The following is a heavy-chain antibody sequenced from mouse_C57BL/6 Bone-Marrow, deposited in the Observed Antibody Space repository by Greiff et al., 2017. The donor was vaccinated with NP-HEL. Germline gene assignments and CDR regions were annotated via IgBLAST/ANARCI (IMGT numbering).Heavy chain of an antibody. CDR3: ASLLPYAMDY. Sequence: QVQLQQPGAELVMPGASVKLSCKASGYTFTSYWMHWVKQRPGQGLEWIGEIDPSDSYTNYNQKFKGKATLPVDKSSSTAYMQLSSLTSEDSAVYYCASLLPYAMDYWGQGTSVTVSS. CDR2: IDPSDSYT. D-gene: IGHD2-1*01. CDR1: GYTFTSYW. V-gene: IGHV1-69*01. J-gene: IGHJ4*01.